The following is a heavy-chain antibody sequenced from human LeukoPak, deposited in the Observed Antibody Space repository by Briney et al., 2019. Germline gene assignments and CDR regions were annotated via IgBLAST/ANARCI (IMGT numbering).Heavy chain of an antibody. J-gene: IGHJ5*02. D-gene: IGHD1-26*01. CDR1: GGSFSGYY. V-gene: IGHV4-34*01. CDR2: INHSGGT. Sequence: SETLSLTCAVYGGSFSGYYWSWIRQPPGKGLEWIGEINHSGGTNYNPSLKSRVTISVDTSKNQFSLKLSSVTAADTAVYYCAREESGGSYFVWFDPWGQGTLVTVSS. CDR3: AREESGGSYFVWFDP.